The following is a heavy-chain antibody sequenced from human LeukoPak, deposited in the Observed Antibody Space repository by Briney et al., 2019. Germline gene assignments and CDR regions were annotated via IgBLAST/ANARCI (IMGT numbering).Heavy chain of an antibody. J-gene: IGHJ4*02. CDR2: IWYDGSKN. D-gene: IGHD4-17*01. V-gene: IGHV3-33*01. CDR1: GFTFSNYG. Sequence: GGSLRLSCAASGFTFSNYGMHWVRQAPGKGLEWVALIWYDGSKNKYADSVKGRFTISRDNSTNTLYLQMNSLRAEDTAVYYCARYMTTVTTLDYWGQGTLVTVSS. CDR3: ARYMTTVTTLDY.